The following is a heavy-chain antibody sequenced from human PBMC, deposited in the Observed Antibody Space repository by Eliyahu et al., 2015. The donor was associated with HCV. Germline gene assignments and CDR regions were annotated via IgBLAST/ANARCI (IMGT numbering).Heavy chain of an antibody. CDR3: AREGSDDSYYFDY. V-gene: IGHV4-34*01. CDR2: INHSGST. CDR1: GGSFSGYY. Sequence: QVQLQQWGAGLLKPSETLSLTCAVYGGSFSGYYWSWIRQPPGKGLEWIGEINHSGSTNYNPSLKSRVTISVDTSKNQFSLKLSSVTAADTAVYYCAREGSDDSYYFDYWGQGTLVTVSS. J-gene: IGHJ4*02. D-gene: IGHD5-18*01.